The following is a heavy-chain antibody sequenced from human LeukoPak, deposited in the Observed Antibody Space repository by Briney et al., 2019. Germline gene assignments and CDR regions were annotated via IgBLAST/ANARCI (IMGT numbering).Heavy chain of an antibody. Sequence: GGSLRLSCAASGFTFSSYAMSWVRQAPGKGLEWVSAISGSGRSTYYADSVKGRFTISRDNSKNTLYLQMNSLRAEDTAVYYCAKHMVRGVNFDYWGQGTLVTVSS. J-gene: IGHJ4*02. CDR3: AKHMVRGVNFDY. D-gene: IGHD3-10*01. CDR2: ISGSGRST. V-gene: IGHV3-23*01. CDR1: GFTFSSYA.